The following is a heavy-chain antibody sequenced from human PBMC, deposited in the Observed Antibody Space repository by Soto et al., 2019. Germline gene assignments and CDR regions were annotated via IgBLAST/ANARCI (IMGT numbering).Heavy chain of an antibody. D-gene: IGHD4-4*01. V-gene: IGHV3-33*01. CDR2: IWNDGTKK. CDR3: VRGIPSQYRSNWLYWYFAL. Sequence: VQLVESGGGVVQPGRSLRLSCAASGFVYSTYAMHWVRLSPGEGLEWVALIWNDGTKKYYVDSVQGRFTISRDKSQKTLNLQMHSVRVGDTAVTFCVRGIPSQYRSNWLYWYFALWGRGTHVTVSS. J-gene: IGHJ2*01. CDR1: GFVYSTYA.